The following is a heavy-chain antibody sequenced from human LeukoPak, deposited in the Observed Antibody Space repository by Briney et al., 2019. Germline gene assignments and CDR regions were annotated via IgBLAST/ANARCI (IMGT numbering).Heavy chain of an antibody. Sequence: KPSETLSLTCAVYGGSFSGYYWSWIRQPPGKGLEWIGEINHSGSTNYNPSLKSRVTISVDTSKNQFSLKLSSVTAADTAVYYCATFTYYDFWSGYPAEDYWGQGTLVTVSS. J-gene: IGHJ4*02. V-gene: IGHV4-34*01. CDR1: GGSFSGYY. CDR3: ATFTYYDFWSGYPAEDY. CDR2: INHSGST. D-gene: IGHD3-3*01.